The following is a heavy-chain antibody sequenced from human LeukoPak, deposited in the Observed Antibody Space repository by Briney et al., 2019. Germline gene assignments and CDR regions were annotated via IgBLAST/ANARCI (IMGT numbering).Heavy chain of an antibody. J-gene: IGHJ4*02. CDR2: IWYDGSNK. CDR1: GFTFSSYG. CDR3: ARDSLYYYGSGSTDY. Sequence: PGGSLRLSCAASGFTFSSYGMHWVRQAPGKGLEWVAVIWYDGSNKYYADYVRGRFTISRDNSKNTLYLQMNSLRAEDTAVYYCARDSLYYYGSGSTDYWGQGTLVTVSS. V-gene: IGHV3-33*01. D-gene: IGHD3-10*01.